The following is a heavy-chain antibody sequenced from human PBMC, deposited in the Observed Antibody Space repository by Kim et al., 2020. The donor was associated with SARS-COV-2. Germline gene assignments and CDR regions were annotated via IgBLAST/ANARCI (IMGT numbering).Heavy chain of an antibody. J-gene: IGHJ4*02. D-gene: IGHD2-21*02. CDR2: IYYSGST. Sequence: SETLSLTCTVSGGSISSGGYYWSWIRQHPGKGLEWIGYIYYSGSTYYNPSLKSRVTISVDTSKNQFSLKLSSVTAADTAVYYCARSTKRGGIVVVTPYYFDYWGQGTLVTVSS. CDR3: ARSTKRGGIVVVTPYYFDY. CDR1: GGSISSGGYY. V-gene: IGHV4-31*03.